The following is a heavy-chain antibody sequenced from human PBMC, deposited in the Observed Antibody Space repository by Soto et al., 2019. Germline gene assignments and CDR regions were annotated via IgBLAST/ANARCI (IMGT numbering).Heavy chain of an antibody. Sequence: SVKVSCKASGGTFSSYAISWVRQAPGQGLEWMGGIITLFGTSNYAQNFQGRVTITADQSTSTAYMELNSLTSDDTAVYYCAREVGYGDFSAALLDWGQGTLVTVYS. V-gene: IGHV1-69*13. J-gene: IGHJ4*02. CDR2: IITLFGTS. D-gene: IGHD2-21*02. CDR3: AREVGYGDFSAALLD. CDR1: GGTFSSYA.